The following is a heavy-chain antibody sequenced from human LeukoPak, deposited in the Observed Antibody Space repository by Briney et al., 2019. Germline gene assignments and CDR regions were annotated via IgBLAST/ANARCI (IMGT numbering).Heavy chain of an antibody. V-gene: IGHV1-69*01. CDR1: GGTFSSYT. CDR3: ARLQGSGWSSGDDFDY. CDR2: IIPIFGTA. Sequence: ASVKVSCKASGGTFSSYTISWVRQAPGQGLEWMGGIIPIFGTANYAQKFQGRVTITADESTGTAYMELSSLRSEDTAVYYCARLQGSGWSSGDDFDYWGQGTLVTVSS. D-gene: IGHD6-19*01. J-gene: IGHJ4*02.